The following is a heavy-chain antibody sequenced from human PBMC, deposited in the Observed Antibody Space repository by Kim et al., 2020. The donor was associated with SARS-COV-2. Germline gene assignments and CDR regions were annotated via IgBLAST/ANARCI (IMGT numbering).Heavy chain of an antibody. V-gene: IGHV5-51*01. CDR2: IYPGDSDT. Sequence: GESLKISCKGSGYSFTSYWIGWVRQMPVKGLEWMGIIYPGDSDTRYSPSFQGQVTISADKSISTAYLQWSSLKASDTAMYYCARDLVVVTQSNGMDVWGQGTTVTVSS. CDR3: ARDLVVVTQSNGMDV. J-gene: IGHJ6*02. CDR1: GYSFTSYW. D-gene: IGHD2-21*02.